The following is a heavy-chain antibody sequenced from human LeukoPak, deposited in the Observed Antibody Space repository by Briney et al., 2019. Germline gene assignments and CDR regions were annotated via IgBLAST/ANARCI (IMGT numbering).Heavy chain of an antibody. Sequence: PGGSLRLSCAVSGFTVSNNYMSWVRQAPGKGLEWVSVIYSNGNTYFADSVKGRFTISRDNSKSTLFLQMNSLRAEDTAVYYCAKDRLAAAGTYYFDYWGQGTLVTVSS. CDR2: IYSNGNT. V-gene: IGHV3-66*03. J-gene: IGHJ4*02. D-gene: IGHD6-13*01. CDR3: AKDRLAAAGTYYFDY. CDR1: GFTVSNNY.